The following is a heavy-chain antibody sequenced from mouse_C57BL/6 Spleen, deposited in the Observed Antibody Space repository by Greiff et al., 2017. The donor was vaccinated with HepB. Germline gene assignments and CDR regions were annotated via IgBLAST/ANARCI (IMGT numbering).Heavy chain of an antibody. Sequence: EVQLVESGGGLVKPGGSLKLSCAASGFTFSSYTMSWVRQTPEKRLEWVATISGGGGNTYYPDSVKGRFTISRDNAKNTLYLQMSSLRSEDTALYYCARPLYDYDGFAYWGQGTLVTVSA. CDR1: GFTFSSYT. CDR3: ARPLYDYDGFAY. J-gene: IGHJ3*01. D-gene: IGHD2-4*01. V-gene: IGHV5-9*01. CDR2: ISGGGGNT.